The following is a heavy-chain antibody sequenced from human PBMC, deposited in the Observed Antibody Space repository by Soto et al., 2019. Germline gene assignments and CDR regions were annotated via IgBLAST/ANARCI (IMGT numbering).Heavy chain of an antibody. CDR2: ISYDGSNK. J-gene: IGHJ6*03. Sequence: PGGSLRLSCAASGFTFSSYGMHWVRQAPGKGLEWVAVISYDGSNKYYADSVKGRFTISRDNSKNTLYLQMNSLRAEDMAVYYCAKDGARYSSSWYGGYYYMDVWGKGTTVTVSS. V-gene: IGHV3-30*18. CDR3: AKDGARYSSSWYGGYYYMDV. D-gene: IGHD6-13*01. CDR1: GFTFSSYG.